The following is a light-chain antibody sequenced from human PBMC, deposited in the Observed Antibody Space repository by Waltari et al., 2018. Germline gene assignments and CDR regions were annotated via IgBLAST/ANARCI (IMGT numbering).Light chain of an antibody. V-gene: IGLV2-14*01. J-gene: IGLJ1*01. Sequence: QSALTPPASVSGSPGQSITISCSGTDSDVGAYHFFSWYQQHPGKAPHLIIYEVSNRPSGISNRFSASKSGNTASLTISGLQAEDEADYYCSSYTTSSAPGVFGTGTRVTVL. CDR2: EVS. CDR3: SSYTTSSAPGV. CDR1: DSDVGAYHF.